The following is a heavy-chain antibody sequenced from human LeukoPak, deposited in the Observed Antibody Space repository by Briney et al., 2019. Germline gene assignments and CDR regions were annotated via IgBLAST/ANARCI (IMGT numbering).Heavy chain of an antibody. CDR3: ASSYYSSSWPDY. D-gene: IGHD6-13*01. CDR1: GGTFSSYA. V-gene: IGHV1-69*13. J-gene: IGHJ4*02. Sequence: GASVKVSCKASGGTFSSYAISWVRQAPGQGLEWMGGIIPIFGTANYAQKFQGRVTITADESTSTAYMELSSLRSDDTAVYYCASSYYSSSWPDYWGQGTLVTVSS. CDR2: IIPIFGTA.